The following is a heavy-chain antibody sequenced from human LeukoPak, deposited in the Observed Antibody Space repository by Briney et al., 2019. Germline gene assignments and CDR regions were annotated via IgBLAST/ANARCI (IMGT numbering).Heavy chain of an antibody. V-gene: IGHV4-39*01. CDR2: IYYSGST. Sequence: SETLSLTCTVSGGSISSSSYYWGWIRQPPGEGLEWIGSIYYSGSTYYNPSLKSRVTISIDTSKNQFSLKLSSVTAADTAVYYCARHLVVLPAATFIVATILNWFDPWGQGTLVTVSS. CDR1: GGSISSSSYY. J-gene: IGHJ5*02. D-gene: IGHD5-12*01. CDR3: ARHLVVLPAATFIVATILNWFDP.